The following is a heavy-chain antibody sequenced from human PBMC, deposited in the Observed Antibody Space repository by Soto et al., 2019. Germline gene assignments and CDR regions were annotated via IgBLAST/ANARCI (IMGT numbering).Heavy chain of an antibody. CDR3: AKGYPVVAAVDWFDP. D-gene: IGHD2-15*01. CDR2: ISGSGGST. V-gene: IGHV3-23*01. J-gene: IGHJ5*02. CDR1: GFTFADYA. Sequence: EVQLLESGGGLVQPGGSLRLSCAASGFTFADYAMTWDRQAPGKGLEWVSAISGSGGSTYYADSVKGRITISRDNSKNTLYLQMNSLRAEDTPVYFFAKGYPVVAAVDWFDPWAQGTLVTVSS.